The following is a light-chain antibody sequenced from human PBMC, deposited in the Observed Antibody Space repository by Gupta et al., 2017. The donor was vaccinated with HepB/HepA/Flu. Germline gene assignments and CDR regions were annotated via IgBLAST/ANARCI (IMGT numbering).Light chain of an antibody. CDR3: CSYAGSYAFWV. Sequence: QSALTQPRSVSGSPGQSVTISCTGTSSDVGTYNYVSWYQQHPGKAPKLMIYDVSKRPSGVPDRFSGSKSGNTASLTISGPQAEDEADYYCCSYAGSYAFWVFGGGTKLTVL. CDR1: SSDVGTYNY. V-gene: IGLV2-11*01. J-gene: IGLJ3*02. CDR2: DVS.